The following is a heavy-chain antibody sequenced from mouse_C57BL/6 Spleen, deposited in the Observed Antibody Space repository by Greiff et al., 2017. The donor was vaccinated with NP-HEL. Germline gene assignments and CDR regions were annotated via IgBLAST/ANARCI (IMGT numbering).Heavy chain of an antibody. D-gene: IGHD1-1*01. V-gene: IGHV5-16*01. Sequence: EVKVVESEGGLVQPGSSMKLSCTASGFTFSDYYMAWVRQVPEKGLEWVANINYDGSSTYYLDSLKSRFIISRDNAKNILYLQMSSLKSEDTATYYCARDEGYGSSYPFAYWGQGTLVTVSA. J-gene: IGHJ3*01. CDR1: GFTFSDYY. CDR3: ARDEGYGSSYPFAY. CDR2: INYDGSST.